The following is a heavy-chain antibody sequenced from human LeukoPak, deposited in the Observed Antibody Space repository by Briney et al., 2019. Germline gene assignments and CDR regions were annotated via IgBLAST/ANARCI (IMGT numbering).Heavy chain of an antibody. V-gene: IGHV1-8*03. CDR2: MNPNSGNT. Sequence: ASVTLSCKASGYTFTSYDINWVRQATGQGLEWMGWMNPNSGNTGYAQKFQGRVTITRNTSISTAYMELSSLRSEDTAVYYCARVPRGRSAGSGYYYGFDYWGQGTLVTVSS. CDR1: GYTFTSYD. D-gene: IGHD3-22*01. CDR3: ARVPRGRSAGSGYYYGFDY. J-gene: IGHJ4*02.